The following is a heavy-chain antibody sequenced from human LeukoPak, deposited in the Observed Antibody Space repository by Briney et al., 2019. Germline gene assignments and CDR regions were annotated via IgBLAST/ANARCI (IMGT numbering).Heavy chain of an antibody. D-gene: IGHD5-18*01. CDR2: IYSGGNT. V-gene: IGHV3-66*04. CDR1: GFTFSIYA. Sequence: GGSLRLSCAASGFTFSIYAMNWVRQAPGKGLEWVSMIYSGGNTFYTDSVKGRFIISRDNSKNTLDLQMNSLRAEDTAVYYCARRGHGYGSPFDYWGQGTLVTVSS. CDR3: ARRGHGYGSPFDY. J-gene: IGHJ4*02.